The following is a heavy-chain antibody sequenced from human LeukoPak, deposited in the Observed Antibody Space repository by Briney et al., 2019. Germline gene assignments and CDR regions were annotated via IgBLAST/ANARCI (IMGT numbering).Heavy chain of an antibody. CDR1: GGSFSGYY. J-gene: IGHJ1*01. CDR3: ARGRGSSWYWEYFQH. CDR2: INHSGST. D-gene: IGHD6-13*01. V-gene: IGHV4-34*01. Sequence: SETLSLTCAVYGGSFSGYYWSWIRQPPGKGLEWIGEINHSGSTNYNPSLKSRVTISVGTSKNQFSLKLSSVTAADTAVYYRARGRGSSWYWEYFQHWGQGTLVTVSS.